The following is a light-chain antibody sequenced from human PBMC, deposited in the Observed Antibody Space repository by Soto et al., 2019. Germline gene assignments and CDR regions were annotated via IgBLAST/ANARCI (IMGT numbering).Light chain of an antibody. J-gene: IGKJ3*01. CDR1: QGISSW. CDR2: AAS. Sequence: DIQMTQSPSSVSASVGDRVTITCRASQGISSWFAWYKQKPGKAPKLLIYAASSLQSGFPSRFSRSGSGTDCTLTISSLQPEDFATYYCHQANSFPFTCGAGTKVDIK. CDR3: HQANSFPFT. V-gene: IGKV1-12*02.